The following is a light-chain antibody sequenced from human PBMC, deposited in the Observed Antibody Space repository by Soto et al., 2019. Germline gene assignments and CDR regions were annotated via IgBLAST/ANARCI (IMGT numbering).Light chain of an antibody. CDR3: QQSYNSPPIT. J-gene: IGKJ5*01. V-gene: IGKV1-12*01. CDR1: QGIHTW. CDR2: DAS. Sequence: DIQMTQYPSSVSASLGDSVTITCRASQGIHTWLAWYQQKPGKAPKLLIYDASSLQSGVPSRFSGSGYGTEFTLTISSLQPEDSATYYCQQSYNSPPITFGQGTRLEIK.